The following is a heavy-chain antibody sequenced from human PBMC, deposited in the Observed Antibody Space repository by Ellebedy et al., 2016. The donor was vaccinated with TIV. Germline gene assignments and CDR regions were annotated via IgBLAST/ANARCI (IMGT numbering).Heavy chain of an antibody. CDR1: DYSISSGYF. CDR3: ASELAYYSNNGYYYLSGFDV. Sequence: MPSETLSLTCTVSDYSISSGYFWGWLRPPPGKGREWIGSIHHSGTTYSNPSLKSRLTISVETSKTQFSLNLSSLTAIDTAVYYCASELAYYSNNGYYYLSGFDVWGRGPMVTVSS. CDR2: IHHSGTT. J-gene: IGHJ3*01. D-gene: IGHD3-22*01. V-gene: IGHV4-38-2*02.